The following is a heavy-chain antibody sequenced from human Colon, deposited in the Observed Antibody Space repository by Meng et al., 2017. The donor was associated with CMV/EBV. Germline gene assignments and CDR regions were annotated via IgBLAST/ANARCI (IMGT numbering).Heavy chain of an antibody. Sequence: CQASGYTFTNYCIRWVRLAPGQGLQWMGWVSANNGNTKYEQKFQGRVTMTTDTPTRTVYMELRSLRSDDTAVYYCARAAVSWELPDYWGQGTLVTVSS. D-gene: IGHD1-26*01. CDR3: ARAAVSWELPDY. V-gene: IGHV1-18*01. CDR2: VSANNGNT. CDR1: GYTFTNYC. J-gene: IGHJ4*02.